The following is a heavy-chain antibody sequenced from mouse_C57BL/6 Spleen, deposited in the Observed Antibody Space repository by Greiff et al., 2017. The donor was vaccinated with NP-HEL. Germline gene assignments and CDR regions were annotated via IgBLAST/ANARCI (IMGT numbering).Heavy chain of an antibody. CDR1: GYTFTSYT. Sequence: QVQLKESGAELARPGASVKMSYKASGYTFTSYTMHWVKQRPGQGLEWIGYINPSSGYTKYNQKFKDKATLTADKSSSTAYMQLSSLTSEDSAVYYCATSGGLLPDYWGQGTTLTVSS. D-gene: IGHD2-3*01. CDR2: INPSSGYT. CDR3: ATSGGLLPDY. J-gene: IGHJ2*01. V-gene: IGHV1-4*01.